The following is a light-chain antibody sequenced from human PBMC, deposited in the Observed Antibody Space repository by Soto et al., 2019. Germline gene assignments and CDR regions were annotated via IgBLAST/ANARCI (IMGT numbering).Light chain of an antibody. CDR2: GAS. J-gene: IGKJ1*01. CDR3: QQNNNTHWT. Sequence: EIVHTKSPGTLSLSPGERAILYCRASQSVSSTYLAWYQQKPGQAPRLLIYGASSRATGIPDRFSGSGSGTDFTLTISRLEPEDFAVYYCQQNNNTHWTFGQGTKVDIK. V-gene: IGKV3-20*01. CDR1: QSVSSTY.